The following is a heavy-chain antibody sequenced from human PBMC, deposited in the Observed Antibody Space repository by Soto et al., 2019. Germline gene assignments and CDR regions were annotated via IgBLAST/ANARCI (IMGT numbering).Heavy chain of an antibody. CDR3: ARGSSPVDIDS. D-gene: IGHD6-13*01. CDR1: GYSFTNFG. Sequence: QVQLTQSGAEVKKPGASVRVSCKTSGYSFTNFGINWVRLAPGQGLEWMGWINPYNAKTTSAQRRQGRVTMTTDSSTSAAYLDLRSLRSDDTAVYYCARGSSPVDIDSWGQGTLVTVSS. J-gene: IGHJ4*02. CDR2: INPYNAKT. V-gene: IGHV1-18*01.